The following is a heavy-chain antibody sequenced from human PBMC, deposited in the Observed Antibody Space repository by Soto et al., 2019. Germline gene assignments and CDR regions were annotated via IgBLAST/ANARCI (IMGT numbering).Heavy chain of an antibody. J-gene: IGHJ4*02. V-gene: IGHV1-18*01. D-gene: IGHD1-1*01. CDR2: ISAHKGNT. CDR3: ARGRYGDY. Sequence: QVHLVQSGAEVKKPGASVKVSCQGSGYAFTTFGITWVRQAPGQGLEGMGWISAHKGNTNYAQRLQGRVTVTRDTSTSTAYMELRSLRYDDTAVYYCARGRYGDYWGQGALVTVSS. CDR1: GYAFTTFG.